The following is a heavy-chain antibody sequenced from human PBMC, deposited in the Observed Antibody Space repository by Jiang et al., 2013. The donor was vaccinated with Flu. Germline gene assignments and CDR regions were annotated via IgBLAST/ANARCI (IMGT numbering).Heavy chain of an antibody. J-gene: IGHJ1*01. V-gene: IGHV4-38-2*02. CDR2: ISHTGTT. CDR3: ATTTGN. D-gene: IGHD3-10*01. CDR1: GYSISSGYY. Sequence: LLKPSETLSLTCTVSGYSISSGYYWGWVRQPPGKGLEWIGSISHTGTTYYNPSLQTRLTISLDTSKNQFSLMLTSVTAADTAVYYCATTTGNWG.